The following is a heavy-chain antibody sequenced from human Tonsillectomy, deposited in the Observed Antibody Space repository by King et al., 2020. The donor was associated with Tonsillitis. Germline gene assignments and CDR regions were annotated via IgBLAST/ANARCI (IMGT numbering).Heavy chain of an antibody. J-gene: IGHJ4*02. CDR1: GYSISSGYY. CDR3: ATCRMVFYCGGDCLYFDY. V-gene: IGHV4-38-2*02. D-gene: IGHD2-21*02. Sequence: QLQESGPGLVKPSETLSLTCNVSGYSISSGYYWGWIRQPPGRGLEWVGSIYHSGCIYYNPSLKSRVTILVDTSKNQFSLKLTSVTAADTAVYYCATCRMVFYCGGDCLYFDYWGQGTLVTVSS. CDR2: IYHSGCI.